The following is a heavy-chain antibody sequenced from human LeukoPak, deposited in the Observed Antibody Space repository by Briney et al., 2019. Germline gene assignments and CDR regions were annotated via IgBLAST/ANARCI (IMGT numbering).Heavy chain of an antibody. CDR2: IKQDGSEK. D-gene: IGHD1-26*01. V-gene: IGHV3-7*01. CDR3: ARASGSSDY. Sequence: GGSLRLSCAASGFNFSDYYMSWIRQAPGKGLEWVANIKQDGSEKYYVDSVKGRFTISRDNAKNSLYLQMNSLRAEDTAVYYCARASGSSDYWGQGTLVTVSS. J-gene: IGHJ4*02. CDR1: GFNFSDYY.